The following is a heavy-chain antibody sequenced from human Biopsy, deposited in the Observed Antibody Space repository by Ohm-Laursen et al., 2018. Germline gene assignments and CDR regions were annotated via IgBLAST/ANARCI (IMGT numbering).Heavy chain of an antibody. Sequence: GSLRLSCTASGFTFRNYWMSWVRQAPGKGLEWVANIREDGSEEYYVGSVRGRFIVSRDNAKNSLYLQMDSLRVDDTAVYYCATRKSGEWLSYYFHHWGQGTLVAVSS. J-gene: IGHJ4*02. CDR1: GFTFRNYW. CDR2: IREDGSEE. CDR3: ATRKSGEWLSYYFHH. D-gene: IGHD3-3*01. V-gene: IGHV3-7*01.